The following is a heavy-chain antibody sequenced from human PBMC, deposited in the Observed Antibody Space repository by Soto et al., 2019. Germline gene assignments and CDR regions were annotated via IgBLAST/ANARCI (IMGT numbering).Heavy chain of an antibody. Sequence: PSETLSLTCAADGGSFIGYYCSCIRQPPWKGLEWIGEINHSGSTNYNPSLKSRVTISVDTSKNQFSLKLSSVTAADTAVYYCARLGSSWQLDYWGQGTLVTVAS. V-gene: IGHV4-34*01. D-gene: IGHD6-13*01. CDR1: GGSFIGYY. CDR3: ARLGSSWQLDY. J-gene: IGHJ4*02. CDR2: INHSGST.